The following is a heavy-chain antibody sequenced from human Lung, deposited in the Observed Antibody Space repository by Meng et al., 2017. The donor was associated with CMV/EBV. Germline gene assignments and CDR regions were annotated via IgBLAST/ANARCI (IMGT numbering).Heavy chain of an antibody. V-gene: IGHV1-18*01. CDR1: GYTFINYG. Sequence: SXXVTXMASGYTFINYGISWVRQAPGQGLEWMVWVGGFDCVTNYALELRGRVTMTTDTSTNTVYMVLRSLTSDDTTVYYCARDWECLARSDVFVIWGQGXMVTVSS. CDR3: ARDWECLARSDVFVI. J-gene: IGHJ3*02. D-gene: IGHD1-26*01. CDR2: VGGFDCVT.